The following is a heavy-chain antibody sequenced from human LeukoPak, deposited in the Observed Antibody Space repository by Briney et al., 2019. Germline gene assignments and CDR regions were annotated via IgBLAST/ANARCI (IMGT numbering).Heavy chain of an antibody. D-gene: IGHD4-17*01. Sequence: SETLSLTCTVSNYSIGSGYYWGWIRQPPGKGLEWIGSIYYSGSTYYNPSLKSRVTISVDTSKNQFSLKLSSVTAADTAVYYCAGLLGGDYTYWGQGTLVTVSS. CDR3: AGLLGGDYTY. CDR2: IYYSGST. CDR1: NYSIGSGYY. J-gene: IGHJ4*02. V-gene: IGHV4-38-2*02.